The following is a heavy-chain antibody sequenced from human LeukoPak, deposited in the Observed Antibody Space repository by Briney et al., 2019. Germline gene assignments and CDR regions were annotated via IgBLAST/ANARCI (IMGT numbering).Heavy chain of an antibody. J-gene: IGHJ4*02. V-gene: IGHV4-38-2*02. CDR3: AYEYYYDWRNY. CDR2: IYHSGST. Sequence: KPSETLSLTCTVSGYSISSCYYWGWIRQPPEKGLEWIVSIYHSGSTYYNPSLKSRVTISVDTSKNQFSLKLTSVTAADTAVYYGAYEYYYDWRNYWGQGTLVTVSS. D-gene: IGHD3-22*01. CDR1: GYSISSCYY.